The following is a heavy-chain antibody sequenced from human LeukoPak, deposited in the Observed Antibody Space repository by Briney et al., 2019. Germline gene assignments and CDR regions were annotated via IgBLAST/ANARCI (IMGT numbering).Heavy chain of an antibody. CDR2: INSDGSST. D-gene: IGHD6-19*01. Sequence: ASVKVSCKVSGYTLTELSMHWVRQAPGQGLVWVSRINSDGSSTSYADSVKGRFSISRDNARNTLYLQMSSLRAEDTAVYYCAREHTSGWNTFDYWGQGTLVTVSS. CDR1: GYTLTELS. CDR3: AREHTSGWNTFDY. J-gene: IGHJ4*02. V-gene: IGHV3-74*01.